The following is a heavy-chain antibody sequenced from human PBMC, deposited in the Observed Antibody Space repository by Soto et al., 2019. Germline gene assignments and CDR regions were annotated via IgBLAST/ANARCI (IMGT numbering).Heavy chain of an antibody. CDR2: IKHSGSS. Sequence: PKTHSLTCAVYAGFFSHYYWNWFRQSPGKGMEWIGKIKHSGSSNSNPSLRSRGSISVDMAKYQFSLKLTYVTAADTSVYYCARGGSSDWQGAFDSFGPGTVVT. CDR3: ARGGSSDWQGAFDS. D-gene: IGHD6-19*01. V-gene: IGHV4-34*01. J-gene: IGHJ3*02. CDR1: AGFFSHYY.